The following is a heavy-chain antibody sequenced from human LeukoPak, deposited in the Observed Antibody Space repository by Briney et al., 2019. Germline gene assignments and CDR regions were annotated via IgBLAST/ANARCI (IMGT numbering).Heavy chain of an antibody. Sequence: SGGSLRLSCAASGFTFSTSPMNWVRRAPGKGLEWVSASGVGGNTYYADSVKGRFTISRDNSKNTLYLQMTSLRADDTAVYYCAKKRPGNYPYDYWGQGTLVTVSP. V-gene: IGHV3-23*01. CDR1: GFTFSTSP. CDR3: AKKRPGNYPYDY. CDR2: SGVGGNT. D-gene: IGHD3-22*01. J-gene: IGHJ4*02.